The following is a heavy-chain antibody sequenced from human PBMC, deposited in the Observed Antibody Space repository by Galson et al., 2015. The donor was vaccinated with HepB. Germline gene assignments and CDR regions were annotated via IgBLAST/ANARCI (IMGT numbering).Heavy chain of an antibody. J-gene: IGHJ5*02. Sequence: SLRLSCAASGFTFSNCAMSWVRQASGKGLEWVSTISGSGSDGSTYYADSVKGRFTISRDNSRNTLFLQMNSLRAEDTAMYFCAKGAYGSANNWFDPWGQGTLVTVSS. D-gene: IGHD3-10*01. V-gene: IGHV3-23*01. CDR3: AKGAYGSANNWFDP. CDR2: ISGSGSDGST. CDR1: GFTFSNCA.